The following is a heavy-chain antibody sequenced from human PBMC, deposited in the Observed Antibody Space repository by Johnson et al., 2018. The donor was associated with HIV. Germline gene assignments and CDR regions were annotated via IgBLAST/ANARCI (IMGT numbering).Heavy chain of an antibody. CDR3: ARDEPYNLNAFDI. CDR2: ISYEGSNK. V-gene: IGHV3-30-3*01. J-gene: IGHJ3*02. D-gene: IGHD5-24*01. Sequence: QVQPVESGGGVVQPGRSLRLSCPASGFTFSSYAMHWVRQAPGKGLEWVAVISYEGSNKYYADSVKGRFTISRDNSKNTLYLQMNSLRAEDTAVYYCARDEPYNLNAFDIWGQGTMVTVSS. CDR1: GFTFSSYA.